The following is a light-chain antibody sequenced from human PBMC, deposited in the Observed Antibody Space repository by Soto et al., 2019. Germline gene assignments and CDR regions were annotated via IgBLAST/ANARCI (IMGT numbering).Light chain of an antibody. J-gene: IGKJ4*01. Sequence: DIQMTQSPSTLSASVGDRVTITSRASQSISDWLAWYQQKPGKVPQLLIYGASRLQSGVPARFSGSGSGTDFTLSITSLQPEDFATYYCQQLNTYPVTFGGGTKVDIK. V-gene: IGKV1-5*01. CDR1: QSISDW. CDR2: GAS. CDR3: QQLNTYPVT.